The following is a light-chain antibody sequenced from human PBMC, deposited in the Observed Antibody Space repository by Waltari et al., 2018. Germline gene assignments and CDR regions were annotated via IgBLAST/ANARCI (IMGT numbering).Light chain of an antibody. J-gene: IGLJ3*02. V-gene: IGLV2-23*01. Sequence: QSALTQPASVSGSPGQSITISCTGTSKDSGSYTLVSWYQQHPGEAPKVMIYEGSQRPSGVAHRFSGSKSGSTASLTISGLQAEDEADYYCCSYAGRSAWVFGGGTKLTVL. CDR2: EGS. CDR3: CSYAGRSAWV. CDR1: SKDSGSYTL.